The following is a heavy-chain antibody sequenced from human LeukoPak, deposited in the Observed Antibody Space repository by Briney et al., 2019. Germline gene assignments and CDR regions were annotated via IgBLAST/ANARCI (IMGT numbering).Heavy chain of an antibody. CDR3: ARGGFTYGI. D-gene: IGHD3-16*01. CDR1: GFTFSSYW. V-gene: IGHV3-7*01. Sequence: PGGSLRLSCSASGFTFSSYWMSWVRQAPGKGLEWVANIRQDGSEEYYVDSVKGRFTISRDNAKNSLYLQMDSLRVEDTAVYYCARGGFTYGIWGQGTLVTVSA. CDR2: IRQDGSEE. J-gene: IGHJ4*02.